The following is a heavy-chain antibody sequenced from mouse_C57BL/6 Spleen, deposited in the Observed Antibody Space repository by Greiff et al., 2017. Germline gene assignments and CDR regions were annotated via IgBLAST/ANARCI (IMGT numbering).Heavy chain of an antibody. Sequence: VKLEESGPGLVQPSQSLSITCTVSGFSLTSYGVHWVRQSPGKGLEWLGVIWRGGSTDYNAAFMSRLSITKDNSKSQVFFKMNSLQADDTAIYYCAKITTADYYAMDYWGQGTSVTVSS. V-gene: IGHV2-5*01. D-gene: IGHD2-1*01. CDR3: AKITTADYYAMDY. CDR2: IWRGGST. CDR1: GFSLTSYG. J-gene: IGHJ4*01.